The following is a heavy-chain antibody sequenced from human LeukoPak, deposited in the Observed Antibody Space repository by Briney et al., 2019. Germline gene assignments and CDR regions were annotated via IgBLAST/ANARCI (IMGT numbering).Heavy chain of an antibody. CDR2: ISYDGSDK. Sequence: GGSLRLSCAASGFTFSSYGMHWVRQAPGKGLEWVAAISYDGSDKYYADSVKGRFTISRDNSKNMVYLQMNSLRVEDTAIYYCAKDIGRRIFGVAYDAFHVWGQGTMVTVSS. CDR1: GFTFSSYG. CDR3: AKDIGRRIFGVAYDAFHV. V-gene: IGHV3-30*18. D-gene: IGHD3-3*01. J-gene: IGHJ3*01.